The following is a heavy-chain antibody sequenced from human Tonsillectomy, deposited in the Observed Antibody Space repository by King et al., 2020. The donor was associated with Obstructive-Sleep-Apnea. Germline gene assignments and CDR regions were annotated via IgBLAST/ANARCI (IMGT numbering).Heavy chain of an antibody. D-gene: IGHD3-22*01. CDR2: IRTNVNSYST. J-gene: IGHJ3*02. CDR1: GFTFSDSP. V-gene: IGHV3-73*02. Sequence: VQRVESGGGLVQPGVSLKLSCAASGFTFSDSPMHWVRQASGKGLEWVGRIRTNVNSYSTEYAASVKGRFTISRVDSTKTAYLQMNSLKNEDAAVYYCSGYMIPWAFDIWRQGTMLTVSS. CDR3: SGYMIPWAFDI.